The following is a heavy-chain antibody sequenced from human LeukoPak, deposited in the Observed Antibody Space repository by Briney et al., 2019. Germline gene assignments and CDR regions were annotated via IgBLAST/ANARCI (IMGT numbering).Heavy chain of an antibody. Sequence: GGSLRLSCAASGFVFSASYMSWVRKAPGEGREWVATIKPDGSEKYHVDSVSDRFTISRDNTNDSLFLQMNSLRVDDTAVYYCVRGGTYWTVSWGQGTLVNVS. V-gene: IGHV3-7*01. J-gene: IGHJ5*01. CDR3: VRGGTYWTVS. CDR2: IKPDGSEK. CDR1: GFVFSASY.